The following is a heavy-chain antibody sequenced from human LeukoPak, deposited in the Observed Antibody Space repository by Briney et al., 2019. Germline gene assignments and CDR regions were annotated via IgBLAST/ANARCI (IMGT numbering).Heavy chain of an antibody. CDR2: IYSGGST. V-gene: IGHV3-53*01. CDR3: AKGREYYYGSGSYPDY. CDR1: GFTVSSNY. Sequence: GGSLRLSCAASGFTVSSNYMSWVRQAPGKGLEWVSVIYSGGSTYYADSVKGRFTISRDNSKNTLYLQMNSLRAEDTAVYYCAKGREYYYGSGSYPDYWGQGTLVTVSS. J-gene: IGHJ4*02. D-gene: IGHD3-10*01.